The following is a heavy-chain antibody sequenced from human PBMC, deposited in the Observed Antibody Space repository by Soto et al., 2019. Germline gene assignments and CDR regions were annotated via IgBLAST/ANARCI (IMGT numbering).Heavy chain of an antibody. J-gene: IGHJ4*02. Sequence: SETLSLTCAVYGGSFSGYYWSWIRQPPGKGLEWIGEINHSGSTNYNPSLKSRVTISVDTSKNQFSLKLSSVTAADTAVYYCARDYYDSSGYYINDYWGQGTLVTVSS. V-gene: IGHV4-34*01. CDR1: GGSFSGYY. CDR3: ARDYYDSSGYYINDY. D-gene: IGHD3-22*01. CDR2: INHSGST.